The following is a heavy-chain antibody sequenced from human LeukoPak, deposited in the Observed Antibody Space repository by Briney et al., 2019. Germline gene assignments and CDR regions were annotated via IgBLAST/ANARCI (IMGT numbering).Heavy chain of an antibody. CDR1: GFTVSSNY. Sequence: GGSLRLSCAASGFTVSSNYMSWVRQAPGKGLEWVSVIYSGGSTYYADSVKGRFTISRDNSKNTLYLQMNSLRAEDTAVYYCARSASTGRLDGDYMDVWGKGTTVTVSS. J-gene: IGHJ6*03. D-gene: IGHD2-8*01. V-gene: IGHV3-53*01. CDR2: IYSGGST. CDR3: ARSASTGRLDGDYMDV.